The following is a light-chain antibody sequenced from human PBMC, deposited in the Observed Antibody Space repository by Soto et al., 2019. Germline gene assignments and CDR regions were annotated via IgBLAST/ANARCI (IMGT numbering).Light chain of an antibody. CDR2: WAS. Sequence: DIVMTQSPDSLAVSLGERATINCKSSQSVLYSSNNKNYLAWYQQKPGQPPKLLIYWASTRESGVPDRFSGSGSGTDFTLTIRSLQAEDVAVYYCQQYYSTLFTFGPGNKVDIK. CDR1: QSVLYSSNNKNY. V-gene: IGKV4-1*01. J-gene: IGKJ3*01. CDR3: QQYYSTLFT.